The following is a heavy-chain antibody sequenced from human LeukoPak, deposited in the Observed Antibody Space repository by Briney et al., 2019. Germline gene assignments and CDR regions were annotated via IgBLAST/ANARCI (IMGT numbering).Heavy chain of an antibody. D-gene: IGHD2-8*02. J-gene: IGHJ5*02. CDR2: IIPIFGTA. CDR1: GGTFSSYA. V-gene: IGHV1-69*13. CDR3: AREGTGGGYPGFDP. Sequence: GASVKVSCKASGGTFSSYAISWVRQAPGQGLEWMGGIIPIFGTANYAQKFQGRVTITADESTSTAYMELSSLRSEDTAVYYCAREGTGGGYPGFDPWGQGTLVTVSS.